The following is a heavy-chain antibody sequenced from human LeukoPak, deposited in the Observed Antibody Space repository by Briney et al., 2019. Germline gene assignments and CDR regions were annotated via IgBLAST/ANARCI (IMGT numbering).Heavy chain of an antibody. CDR2: ISGSGGST. V-gene: IGHV3-23*01. J-gene: IGHJ4*02. CDR3: AKMGAVVPAAMDFDY. D-gene: IGHD2-2*01. CDR1: GFTFSSYA. Sequence: GGSLRLSCAASGFTFSSYAMSWVRQAPGKGLEWVSAISGSGGSTYYADSVKGRFTISRDNSKNTLYLQMNSLRAEDTAVYYCAKMGAVVPAAMDFDYWGQGTLVTVSS.